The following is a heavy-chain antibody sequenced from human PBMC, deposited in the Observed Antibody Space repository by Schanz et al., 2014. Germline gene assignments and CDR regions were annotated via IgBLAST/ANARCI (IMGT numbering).Heavy chain of an antibody. CDR2: ISGGGGTT. D-gene: IGHD5-12*01. CDR1: GFTFSTHA. V-gene: IGHV3-23*04. CDR3: ARKVVATIGGYYDN. Sequence: EVQLVESGGGLVQPGGSLRLSCAASGFTFSTHAMSWVRQAPGKGLEWVSAISGGGGTTYYADSVKGRFTISRDNSKNTLYLQMNSLRAEDTAVYYCARKVVATIGGYYDNWGQGTLVIVSS. J-gene: IGHJ4*02.